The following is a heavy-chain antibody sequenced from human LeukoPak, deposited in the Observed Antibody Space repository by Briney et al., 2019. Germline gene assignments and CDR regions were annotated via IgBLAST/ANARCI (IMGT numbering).Heavy chain of an antibody. Sequence: PSETLSLTCAVYGGSFSGYYWSWIRQPPGKGLEWIGEINHSGSTNYNPSLKSRVTISVDTSKNQFSLKPSSVTAADTAMYYCARVSRGNSVGGDYWGQGTLVTVSS. D-gene: IGHD4-23*01. CDR1: GGSFSGYY. V-gene: IGHV4-34*01. J-gene: IGHJ4*02. CDR2: INHSGST. CDR3: ARVSRGNSVGGDY.